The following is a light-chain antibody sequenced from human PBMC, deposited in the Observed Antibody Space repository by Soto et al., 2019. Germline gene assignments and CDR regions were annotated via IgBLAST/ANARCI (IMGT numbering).Light chain of an antibody. J-gene: IGKJ5*01. CDR2: DAS. Sequence: IVWPQSPATLSLSPGERATLSCRSGQSVSSYLAWYQQKPGQAPRLLIYDASNRATGIPARFSGSGSGTEFTLTISSLQPDDFATYYCQQYNSYTITFGQGTRLEIK. V-gene: IGKV3-11*01. CDR3: QQYNSYTIT. CDR1: QSVSSY.